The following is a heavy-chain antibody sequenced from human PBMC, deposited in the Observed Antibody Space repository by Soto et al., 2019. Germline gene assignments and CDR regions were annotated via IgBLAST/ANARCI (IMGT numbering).Heavy chain of an antibody. CDR3: AKVQGGYYDSSGYYYVDY. Sequence: PGGSLRLSCAASGVTFSSYGMHWVRQAPGKGLEWVAVISYDGSNKYYADSVKGRFTISRDNSKNTLYLQMNSLRAEDTAVYYCAKVQGGYYDSSGYYYVDYWGQGTLVTVSS. V-gene: IGHV3-30*18. D-gene: IGHD3-22*01. CDR2: ISYDGSNK. J-gene: IGHJ4*02. CDR1: GVTFSSYG.